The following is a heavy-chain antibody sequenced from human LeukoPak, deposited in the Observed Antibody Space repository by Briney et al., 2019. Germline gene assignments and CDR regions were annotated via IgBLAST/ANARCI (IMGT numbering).Heavy chain of an antibody. CDR2: IYYSGST. CDR3: ARGEISGYSYYFDY. CDR1: GGSISSGDYY. J-gene: IGHJ4*02. V-gene: IGHV4-30-4*08. Sequence: PSETLSLTCTVSGGSISSGDYYWSWIRQPPGKGLEWIGYIYYSGSTCYNPSLKSRVTISVDTSKNQFSLKLSSVTAADTAVYYCARGEISGYSYYFDYWGQGTLVTVSS. D-gene: IGHD6-25*01.